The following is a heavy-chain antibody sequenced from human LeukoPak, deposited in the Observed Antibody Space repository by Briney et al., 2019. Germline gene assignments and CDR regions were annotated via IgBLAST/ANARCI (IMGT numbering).Heavy chain of an antibody. J-gene: IGHJ4*02. V-gene: IGHV3-30*03. CDR2: ISYDGSNK. Sequence: GGSLRLSCAASGFTFSSYGMHWVRRAPGKGLEWVAVISYDGSNKYYADSVKGRFTISRDNSKNTLYLQMNSLRAEDTAVYYCARDHLDILTGYYRAGEDYWGQGTLVTVSS. D-gene: IGHD3-9*01. CDR3: ARDHLDILTGYYRAGEDY. CDR1: GFTFSSYG.